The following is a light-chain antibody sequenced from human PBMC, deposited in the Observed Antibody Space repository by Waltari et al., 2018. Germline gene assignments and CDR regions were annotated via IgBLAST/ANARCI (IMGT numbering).Light chain of an antibody. CDR3: AAWDDSLNGPV. CDR1: SSNIGSNT. CDR2: SNN. Sequence: QSVLTQPPSASGTPGQRVTISCSGSSSNIGSNTVNWYQQLPGTAPKLLIYSNNQRPSGVPVRCPGSKSCTSASLAISGLQSEDEADYYCAAWDDSLNGPVFGGGTKLTVL. V-gene: IGLV1-44*01. J-gene: IGLJ2*01.